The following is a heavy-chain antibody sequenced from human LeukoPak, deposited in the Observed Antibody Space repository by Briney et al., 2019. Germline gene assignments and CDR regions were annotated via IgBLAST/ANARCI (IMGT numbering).Heavy chain of an antibody. D-gene: IGHD6-13*01. CDR1: GGSISSGGYY. CDR2: IYYSGST. Sequence: SETLSLTCTVSGGSISSGGYYWSWIRQHPGKGLEWIGYIYYSGSTYYNPSLKSRVTISVDTSKNQFSLKLSSVTAADTAVYYCARGNSRRVWFDPWGQGTLVTVSS. J-gene: IGHJ5*02. CDR3: ARGNSRRVWFDP. V-gene: IGHV4-31*03.